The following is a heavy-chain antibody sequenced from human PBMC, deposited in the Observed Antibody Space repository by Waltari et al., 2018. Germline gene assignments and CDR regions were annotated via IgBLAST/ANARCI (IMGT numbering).Heavy chain of an antibody. CDR2: IRSKANSYAT. D-gene: IGHD3-10*01. CDR1: GFTFSGSA. Sequence: EVQLVESGGGLVQPGGSLKLSCAASGFTFSGSAMHWVRQASGKGLEWVGRIRSKANSYATAYAASVKGRFTISRDDSKNTAYLQMNSLKTEDTAVYYCTSSGSYSYYYYMDVWGKGTTVTVSS. CDR3: TSSGSYSYYYYMDV. J-gene: IGHJ6*03. V-gene: IGHV3-73*01.